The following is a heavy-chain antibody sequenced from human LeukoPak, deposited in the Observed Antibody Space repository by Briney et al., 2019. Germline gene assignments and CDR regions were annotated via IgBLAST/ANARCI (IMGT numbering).Heavy chain of an antibody. CDR2: INPNSGGT. D-gene: IGHD2-21*01. CDR1: GYTFTGYY. Sequence: AAVKVSLKASGYTFTGYYMHWVRQAPGQGLEWMGWINPNSGGTNYAQKFQGRVTMTRDTSISTAYMELSRLRSDDTAVYYCARVIWAGGWFGPWGQGGLVTVSS. J-gene: IGHJ5*02. CDR3: ARVIWAGGWFGP. V-gene: IGHV1-2*02.